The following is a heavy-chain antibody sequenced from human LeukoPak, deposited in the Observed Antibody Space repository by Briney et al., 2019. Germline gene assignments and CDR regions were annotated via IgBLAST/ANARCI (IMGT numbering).Heavy chain of an antibody. J-gene: IGHJ6*03. CDR1: GGSFSGYY. Sequence: PSETLSLTCAVYGGSFSGYYWSWIRQPPGKGLEWIGEINHSGSTNYNPSLKSRVTISVDTSKNQFSLKLSSVTAADTAVYYCARRNYCSSTSCRPTNYYYYYYMDVWGKGTTVTVSS. CDR3: ARRNYCSSTSCRPTNYYYYYYMDV. CDR2: INHSGST. V-gene: IGHV4-34*01. D-gene: IGHD2-2*01.